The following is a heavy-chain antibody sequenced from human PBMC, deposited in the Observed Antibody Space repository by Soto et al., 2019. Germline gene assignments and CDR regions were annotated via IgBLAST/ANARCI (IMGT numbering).Heavy chain of an antibody. Sequence: GESLKISCKGSGYSFTSYWISWVRQMPGKGLEWMGRIDPSDSYTNYSPSFQGHVTISAGKSISTAYLQWSSLKASDTAMYYCARRLRFLEWLSNGYYGMDVWGQGTTVTVSS. CDR3: ARRLRFLEWLSNGYYGMDV. D-gene: IGHD3-3*01. CDR2: IDPSDSYT. V-gene: IGHV5-10-1*01. J-gene: IGHJ6*02. CDR1: GYSFTSYW.